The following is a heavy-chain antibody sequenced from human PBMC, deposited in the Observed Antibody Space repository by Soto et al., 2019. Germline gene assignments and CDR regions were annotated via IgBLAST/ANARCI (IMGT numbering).Heavy chain of an antibody. CDR2: ISSSGYTM. CDR1: GFDFSDYE. CDR3: ARTPRDSSGWYYFDY. V-gene: IGHV3-48*03. J-gene: IGHJ4*02. D-gene: IGHD6-19*01. Sequence: GGSLRLSCEASGFDFSDYEMTWVRQAPGKGLEWISYISSSGYTMSYADSTKGRFTISRDNAKNSLYLQMNSLRAEDTAVYYCARTPRDSSGWYYFDYWGQGTLVTVSS.